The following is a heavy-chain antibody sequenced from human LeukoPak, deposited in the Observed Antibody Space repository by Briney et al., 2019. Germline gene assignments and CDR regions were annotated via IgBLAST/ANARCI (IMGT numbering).Heavy chain of an antibody. Sequence: REASVKVSCKASGGTFSSYAISWVRQAPGQGLEWMGRIIPILGIANYAQKFQGRVTITADKSTSTAYMELSSLRSEDTAVYYCAGDPSSGSPLDYWGQGTLVTVSS. D-gene: IGHD3-22*01. CDR3: AGDPSSGSPLDY. V-gene: IGHV1-69*04. CDR2: IIPILGIA. CDR1: GGTFSSYA. J-gene: IGHJ4*02.